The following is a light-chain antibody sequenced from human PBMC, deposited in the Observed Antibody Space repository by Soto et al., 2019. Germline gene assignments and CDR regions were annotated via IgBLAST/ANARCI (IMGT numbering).Light chain of an antibody. CDR3: QHYVNWPLT. CDR2: DTS. Sequence: EIVVTQSPATLSGSPGERATLSCRASQGIGDTLAWYQQKPGQTPRLLIYDTSIRATGVPARFSGSRSGAEFTLTISSLQSEDFAVYYCQHYVNWPLTFGGGTKVESK. CDR1: QGIGDT. V-gene: IGKV3-15*01. J-gene: IGKJ4*01.